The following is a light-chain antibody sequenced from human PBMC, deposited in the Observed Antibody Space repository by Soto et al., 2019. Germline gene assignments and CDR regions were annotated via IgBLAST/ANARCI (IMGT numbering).Light chain of an antibody. J-gene: IGKJ2*01. V-gene: IGKV3-20*01. CDR1: QSVSSSY. CDR2: GAS. CDR3: QQYGSSPHMYT. Sequence: EIVLTQSPGTLSLSPGERATLSCRASQSVSSSYLAWYQQKAGQAPRLLIYGASSRATGIPDRFSGSGYGTDFTLTISRLEHEDFAVYYFQQYGSSPHMYTFGQRTKLEIK.